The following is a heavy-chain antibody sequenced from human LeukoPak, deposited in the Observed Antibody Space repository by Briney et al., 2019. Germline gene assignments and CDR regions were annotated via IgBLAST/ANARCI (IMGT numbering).Heavy chain of an antibody. CDR2: MNPNSGNT. D-gene: IGHD2-8*01. J-gene: IGHJ4*02. V-gene: IGHV1-8*01. Sequence: ASVKVSCKASGYTFTSYDINWVRQATGQGLEWMGWMNPNSGNTGYAQKFQGRVTMTRNTSISTAYMELSSLRSDDTAVYYCARESDIVLMVYAMPYFDYWGQGTLVTVSS. CDR3: ARESDIVLMVYAMPYFDY. CDR1: GYTFTSYD.